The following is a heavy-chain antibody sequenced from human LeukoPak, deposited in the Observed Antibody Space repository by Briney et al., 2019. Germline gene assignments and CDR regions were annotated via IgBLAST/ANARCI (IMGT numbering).Heavy chain of an antibody. J-gene: IGHJ6*04. CDR1: GFTFSSYE. CDR2: ISSSGSTI. V-gene: IGHV3-48*03. CDR3: AELGITMIGGV. D-gene: IGHD3-10*02. Sequence: GGSLRLSCAASGFTFSSYEMKWVRQAPGKGLEWVSYISSSGSTIYYADSVKGRFTISKDNAKNSLYLQMNSLRAEDTAVYYCAELGITMIGGVWGKGTTVTISS.